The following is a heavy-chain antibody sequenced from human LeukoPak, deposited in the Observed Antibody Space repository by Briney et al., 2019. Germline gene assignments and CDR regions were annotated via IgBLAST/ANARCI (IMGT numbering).Heavy chain of an antibody. CDR1: GYTFSGYY. Sequence: ASVKVSCKASGYTFSGYYMHWVRQAPGQGLEWMGWINPNSGGTDYAQKFQGRVTMTRDTSISTAYMELSRLRSDDTAVYYCASNGLATYYYYYMDVWGKGTTVTVSS. D-gene: IGHD2-8*01. J-gene: IGHJ6*03. V-gene: IGHV1-2*02. CDR3: ASNGLATYYYYYMDV. CDR2: INPNSGGT.